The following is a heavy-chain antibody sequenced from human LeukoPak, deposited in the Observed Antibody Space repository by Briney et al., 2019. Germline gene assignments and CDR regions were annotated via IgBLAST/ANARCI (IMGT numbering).Heavy chain of an antibody. CDR1: RFTFSNSW. D-gene: IGHD2-2*01. CDR2: IKEDESEK. CDR3: APRLSPTSTLGGSIDY. J-gene: IGHJ4*02. Sequence: PGGSLRLSCVASRFTFSNSWMSWVRQAPGKGLEWVANIKEDESEKYYVDSVEGRFTISRDNTKNSLYLQMNRLRAEDAAVYYCAPRLSPTSTLGGSIDYWGQGTMVTVSS. V-gene: IGHV3-7*01.